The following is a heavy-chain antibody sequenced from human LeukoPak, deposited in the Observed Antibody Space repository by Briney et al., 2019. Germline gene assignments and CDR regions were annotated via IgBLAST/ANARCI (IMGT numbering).Heavy chain of an antibody. CDR2: ISGSGGST. J-gene: IGHJ4*02. V-gene: IGHV3-23*01. CDR3: AKPGIVTGSFDY. Sequence: GGSLRLSCVASGFTITTNYMSWVRQAPGKGLEWVSAISGSGGSTYYADSVKGRFTISRDNSKNTLYLQMNSLRAEDTAVYYCAKPGIVTGSFDYWGQGTLVTVSS. CDR1: GFTITTNY. D-gene: IGHD3-16*02.